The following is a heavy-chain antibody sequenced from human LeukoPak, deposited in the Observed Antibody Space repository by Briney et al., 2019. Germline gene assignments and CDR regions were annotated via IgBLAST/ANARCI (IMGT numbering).Heavy chain of an antibody. D-gene: IGHD5-18*01. CDR1: GGSISSYY. CDR2: IYYSGST. J-gene: IGHJ3*02. CDR3: AREGIQLWPTHAFDI. V-gene: IGHV4-59*01. Sequence: SETLSLTCTVSGGSISSYYWSWIRQPPGKGLEWIGYIYYSGSTNYNPSLKSRVTISVDTSKNQFPLKLSSVTAADTAVYYCAREGIQLWPTHAFDIWGQGTMVTVSS.